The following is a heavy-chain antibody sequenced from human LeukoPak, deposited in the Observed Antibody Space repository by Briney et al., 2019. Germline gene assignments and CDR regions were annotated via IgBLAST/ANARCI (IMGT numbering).Heavy chain of an antibody. CDR1: GYTFTGYY. V-gene: IGHV1-2*02. J-gene: IGHJ4*02. CDR2: INPNSGGT. Sequence: ASVKVSCKASGYTFTGYYMHWVRQAPGQGLEWMGWINPNSGGTNYAQKFQGRVTMTRDTSISTAYMELSRLRSDDTAVYYCARIGGTYGYNSRRPFDYWGQGTLVTVSS. CDR3: ARIGGTYGYNSRRPFDY. D-gene: IGHD5-24*01.